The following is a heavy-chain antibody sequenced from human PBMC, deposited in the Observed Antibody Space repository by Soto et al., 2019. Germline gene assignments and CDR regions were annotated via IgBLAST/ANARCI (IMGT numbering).Heavy chain of an antibody. CDR2: IYPGDSDT. D-gene: IGHD2-21*02. J-gene: IGHJ6*02. CDR1: GYSFTSYW. Sequence: GESLKISCKGSGYSFTSYWIGWVRQMPGKGLEWMGIIYPGDSDTRYSPSFQGQVTISADRSISTAYLQWSSLKASDTAMYYCATTFLAYCGGDCYSPFYYGMDVWGQGTTVTVSS. V-gene: IGHV5-51*01. CDR3: ATTFLAYCGGDCYSPFYYGMDV.